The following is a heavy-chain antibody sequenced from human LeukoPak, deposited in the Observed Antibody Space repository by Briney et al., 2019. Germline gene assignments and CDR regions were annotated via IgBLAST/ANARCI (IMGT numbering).Heavy chain of an antibody. CDR3: ARVGGSGSYYIHYGMDV. Sequence: PGGSLSLSCAASGFTVSSNYMSWVRQAPGKGLEWVSDIYSGGSTYYADSVKGRFTISRHNSKNTLYLQMNSLRAEDTAVYYCARVGGSGSYYIHYGMDVWGQGTTVTVSS. J-gene: IGHJ6*02. CDR1: GFTVSSNY. D-gene: IGHD3-10*01. CDR2: IYSGGST. V-gene: IGHV3-53*04.